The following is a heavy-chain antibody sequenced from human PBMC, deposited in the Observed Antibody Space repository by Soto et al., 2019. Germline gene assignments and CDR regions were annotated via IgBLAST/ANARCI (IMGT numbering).Heavy chain of an antibody. J-gene: IGHJ6*02. Sequence: QVQLVESGGGLVKPGGSLRLSCVASGFTFSDYXMNWIRQAPGKGLEWVAYITSSGQSVFYAESVKGRFTVSRDNSKNSMYLQMDSLRADDTAIYYCARDARYASSWYGLDVWGQGTTVTVSS. CDR1: GFTFSDYX. CDR2: ITSSGQSV. V-gene: IGHV3-11*01. D-gene: IGHD6-13*01. CDR3: ARDARYASSWYGLDV.